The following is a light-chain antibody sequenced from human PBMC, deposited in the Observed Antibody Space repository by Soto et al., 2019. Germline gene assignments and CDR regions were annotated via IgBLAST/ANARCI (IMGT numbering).Light chain of an antibody. CDR3: QQLNAYPYT. J-gene: IGKJ2*01. V-gene: IGKV1-6*01. CDR1: QGIRDD. CDR2: ATS. Sequence: AIQMTQSPSSLSASVGDRVSMTCRASQGIRDDLAWFQQRPGKAPKLLISATSTLQSGVPSRFTGSGSGTDFTLTISSLQPEDFATYYCQQLNAYPYTFGQGTQLEIK.